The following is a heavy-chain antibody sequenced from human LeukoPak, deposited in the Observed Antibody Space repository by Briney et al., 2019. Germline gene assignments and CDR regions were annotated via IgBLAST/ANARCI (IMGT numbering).Heavy chain of an antibody. CDR2: IYHSGST. Sequence: SETLALTCAVSGYSISSGYYWGWIRQPPGKGLEWIGTIYHSGSTYYNPSLKSRVTISVDTSKNQFSLKLTSVTAADTAVYYCARVGGYCSSTICYRYYFDYWGQGTLVTVSS. J-gene: IGHJ4*02. V-gene: IGHV4-38-2*01. CDR1: GYSISSGYY. D-gene: IGHD2-2*01. CDR3: ARVGGYCSSTICYRYYFDY.